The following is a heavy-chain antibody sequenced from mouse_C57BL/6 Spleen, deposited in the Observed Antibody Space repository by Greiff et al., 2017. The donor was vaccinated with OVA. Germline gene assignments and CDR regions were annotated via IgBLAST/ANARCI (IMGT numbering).Heavy chain of an antibody. D-gene: IGHD1-1*01. CDR3: ARAGGYGSSYEYFDV. CDR2: IDPSDSET. CDR1: GYTFTSYW. Sequence: VHLVESGAELVRPGSSVKLSCKASGYTFTSYWMHWVKQRPIQGLEWIGNIDPSDSETHYNQKFKDKATLTVDKSSSTAYMQLSSLTSEDSAVYYCARAGGYGSSYEYFDVWGTGTTVTVSS. V-gene: IGHV1-52*01. J-gene: IGHJ1*03.